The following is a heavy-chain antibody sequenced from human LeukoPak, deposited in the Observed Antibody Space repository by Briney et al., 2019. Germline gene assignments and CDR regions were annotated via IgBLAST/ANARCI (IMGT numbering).Heavy chain of an antibody. V-gene: IGHV4-39*01. J-gene: IGHJ4*02. CDR3: ARYFLGRITMVRGVIIGGFDY. Sequence: SETLSLTCTVSGGSISSSSYYWGWIRQPPGKGLEWIGSIYYSGSTYYNPSLKSRVTISVDTSKNQFSLKLSSVTAADTAVYYCARYFLGRITMVRGVIIGGFDYWGQGTLVTVSS. CDR1: GGSISSSSYY. CDR2: IYYSGST. D-gene: IGHD3-10*01.